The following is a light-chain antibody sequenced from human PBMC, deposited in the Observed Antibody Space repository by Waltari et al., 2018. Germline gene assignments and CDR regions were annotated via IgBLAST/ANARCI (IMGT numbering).Light chain of an antibody. CDR1: QSVTSN. CDR2: DAS. CDR3: QQYNNWPWT. Sequence: EIVMTQSPATLSVSAGERATLSCRASQSVTSNLAWYQQKLGQAPRLLIYDASTRATGVPAWFSGSGSGTEFTLTISSLQSEDFALYYCQQYNNWPWTFGQGTKVEIK. J-gene: IGKJ1*01. V-gene: IGKV3-15*01.